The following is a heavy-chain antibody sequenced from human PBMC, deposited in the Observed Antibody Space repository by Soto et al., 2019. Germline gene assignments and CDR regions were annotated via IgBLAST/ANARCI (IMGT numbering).Heavy chain of an antibody. CDR2: VNPNNGDT. D-gene: IGHD3-10*01. Sequence: QVQLVQSGAELKKPGASVKVSCKASGYTFSNYDMNWVRQATGQGPEWIGWVNPNNGDTGYAQKFLGRVTLTTDISTTTANMELTSLRSEDTAIYYCAKVSRKGSAIDFDYWGQGTLITVSS. CDR1: GYTFSNYD. V-gene: IGHV1-8*01. CDR3: AKVSRKGSAIDFDY. J-gene: IGHJ4*02.